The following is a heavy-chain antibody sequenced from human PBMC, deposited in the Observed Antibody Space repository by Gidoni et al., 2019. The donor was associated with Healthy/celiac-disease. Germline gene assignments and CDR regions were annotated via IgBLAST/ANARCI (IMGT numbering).Heavy chain of an antibody. D-gene: IGHD1-26*01. CDR3: AREPYSGSYYGFDY. Sequence: QVQLQEPGPGLVQPSETLSLTCTVSGGSVSRGSYYWSWIRQPPGKGLEWIGYIYYSGSTNYNPSLKSRVTISVDTSKNQFSLKLSSVTAADTAVYYCAREPYSGSYYGFDYWGQGTLVTVSS. CDR1: GGSVSRGSYY. CDR2: IYYSGST. V-gene: IGHV4-61*01. J-gene: IGHJ4*02.